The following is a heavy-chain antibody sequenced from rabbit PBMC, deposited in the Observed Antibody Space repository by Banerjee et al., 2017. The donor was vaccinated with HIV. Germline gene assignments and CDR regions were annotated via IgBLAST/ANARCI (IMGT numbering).Heavy chain of an antibody. D-gene: IGHD8-1*01. V-gene: IGHV1S40*01. J-gene: IGHJ4*01. CDR1: GFSFNNNYY. CDR2: IYSGDGST. Sequence: QSLEESGGDLVKPGASLTLTCTASGFSFNNNYYMCWVRQAPGKGLEWIGCIYSGDGSTYYASWAKGRFTISKASSTTVTLQMTSLTAADTATYFCARAESSYYPFNLWGQGTLVTVS. CDR3: ARAESSYYPFNL.